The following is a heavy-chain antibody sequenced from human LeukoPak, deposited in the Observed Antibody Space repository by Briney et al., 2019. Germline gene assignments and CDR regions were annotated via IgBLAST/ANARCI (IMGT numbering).Heavy chain of an antibody. J-gene: IGHJ4*02. CDR2: ISTSGSPI. CDR3: AGVPMSSSYIDS. CDR1: GFTFSSYE. Sequence: GGSLRLSCAASGFTFSSYEMNWVRQAPGKGLEWVSYISTSGSPIYYADSVKGRFTISRDNAKKSLYLQMNSLRAEDTAVYYCAGVPMSSSYIDSWGLGTLVTVSS. D-gene: IGHD6-6*01. V-gene: IGHV3-48*03.